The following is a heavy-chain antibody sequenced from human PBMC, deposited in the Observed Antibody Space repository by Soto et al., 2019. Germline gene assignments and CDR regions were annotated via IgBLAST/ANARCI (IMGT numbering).Heavy chain of an antibody. D-gene: IGHD3-10*01. Sequence: SETLSLTCTVFGDSMNPYSWSWIRQPPGKGLEWIGYVYNSGSTTYNYSFKYRVTMSIDTSENQFSLKVISVTAADTAVYYCSGDFGSGSHRFDYWGQGAMVTVSS. CDR1: GDSMNPYS. J-gene: IGHJ4*02. CDR2: VYNSGST. V-gene: IGHV4-59*01. CDR3: SGDFGSGSHRFDY.